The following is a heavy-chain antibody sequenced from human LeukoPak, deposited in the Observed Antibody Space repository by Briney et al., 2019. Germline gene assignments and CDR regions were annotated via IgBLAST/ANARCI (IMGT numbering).Heavy chain of an antibody. D-gene: IGHD2-8*01. CDR2: IRSKAYGGTT. J-gene: IGHJ4*02. Sequence: GGSLRLSCTASGFTFGDYAMSWVRQAPGKGLEWVGFIRSKAYGGTTEYAASVKGRFTISRDDSKSIAYLQMNSLKTEDTAVYYCTHCTNGVCYTGFDYWGQGTLVTGSS. V-gene: IGHV3-49*04. CDR3: THCTNGVCYTGFDY. CDR1: GFTFGDYA.